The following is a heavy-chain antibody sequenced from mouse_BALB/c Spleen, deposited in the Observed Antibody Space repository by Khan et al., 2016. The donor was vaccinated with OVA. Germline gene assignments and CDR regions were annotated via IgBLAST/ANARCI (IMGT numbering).Heavy chain of an antibody. CDR2: ISSTGTYT. Sequence: EVQLVESGGGLVKPGGSLKLSCEVSGFAFNSYDMSWVRQTPEKRLEWVATISSTGTYTYYPDSVKGRFTISRDTARNTLYLQMSSLRSEDTAFYFCTRPSYYGNPWFTYRGQGTLVTGSA. CDR3: TRPSYYGNPWFTY. J-gene: IGHJ3*01. CDR1: GFAFNSYD. V-gene: IGHV5-9*02. D-gene: IGHD2-10*01.